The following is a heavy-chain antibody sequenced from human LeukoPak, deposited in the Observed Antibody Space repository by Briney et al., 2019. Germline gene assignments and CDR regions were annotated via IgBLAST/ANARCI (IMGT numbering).Heavy chain of an antibody. CDR3: ARDPTFIDASDI. CDR2: IYYSGST. V-gene: IGHV4-59*01. D-gene: IGHD3-10*01. J-gene: IGHJ3*02. Sequence: SETLSLTCTVSGGSISSYYWSWIRQPPGKGLEWIGYIYYSGSTNYKPSLKSRVTISVDTSKNQFSLNLSSVTAADTAVYYCARDPTFIDASDIWGQGTMVTVSS. CDR1: GGSISSYY.